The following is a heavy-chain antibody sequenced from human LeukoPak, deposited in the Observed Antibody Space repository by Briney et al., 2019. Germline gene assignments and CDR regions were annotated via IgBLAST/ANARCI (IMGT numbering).Heavy chain of an antibody. D-gene: IGHD3-10*01. V-gene: IGHV3-9*03. CDR2: ISWNSGSI. Sequence: QPGGSLRLSCAASGFTFDDYAMHWVRQAPGKGLEWVSGISWNSGSIGYADSVKGRFTISRDNAKNSLYLQMNSLRAEDMALYYCAKDKHYGSGSGMDVWGKGTTVTVSS. J-gene: IGHJ6*03. CDR1: GFTFDDYA. CDR3: AKDKHYGSGSGMDV.